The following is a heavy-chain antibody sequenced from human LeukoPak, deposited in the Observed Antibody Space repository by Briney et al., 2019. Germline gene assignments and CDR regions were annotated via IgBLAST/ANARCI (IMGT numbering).Heavy chain of an antibody. J-gene: IGHJ6*02. CDR2: IYYSGST. V-gene: IGHV4-31*03. CDR3: ARVSRVVPAAISSHYYYGMDV. CDR1: GGSISSGGYY. Sequence: SETLSLTCTVSGGSISSGGYYWSWIRQHPGTGLEWIGYIYYSGSTYYNPSLKSRVTISVDTSKNQFSLKLSSVTAADTAVYYCARVSRVVPAAISSHYYYGMDVWGQGTTVTVSS. D-gene: IGHD2-2*01.